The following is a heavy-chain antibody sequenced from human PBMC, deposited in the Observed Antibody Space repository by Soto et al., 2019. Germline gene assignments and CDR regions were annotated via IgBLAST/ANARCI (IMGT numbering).Heavy chain of an antibody. CDR3: AKAGASQLRYGGEDY. CDR1: GFTFSSYA. Sequence: EVQLLESGGGLVQPGGSLRLSCAASGFTFSSYAMSWVRQAPGKGLEWVSAISGSGGSTYYADSVKGRFTISRDNSKNTLYLQMNSLRADDTAVYYCAKAGASQLRYGGEDYWGQGTLVTVSS. V-gene: IGHV3-23*01. CDR2: ISGSGGST. D-gene: IGHD2-2*02. J-gene: IGHJ4*02.